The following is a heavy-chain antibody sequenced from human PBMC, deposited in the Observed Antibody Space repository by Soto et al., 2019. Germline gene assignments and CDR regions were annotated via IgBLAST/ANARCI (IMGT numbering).Heavy chain of an antibody. D-gene: IGHD3-22*01. CDR1: GGSFNNYY. Sequence: SETLSLTCTVSGGSFNNYYWTWIRQPPGKGLEWIGYIYSSGSAGYNPSLKSRVTMLVDTSKDQFSLKLSSVTAADTAVYYCARRSNFYYGFDYWGRGTLVTVSS. J-gene: IGHJ4*02. CDR2: IYSSGSA. V-gene: IGHV4-59*08. CDR3: ARRSNFYYGFDY.